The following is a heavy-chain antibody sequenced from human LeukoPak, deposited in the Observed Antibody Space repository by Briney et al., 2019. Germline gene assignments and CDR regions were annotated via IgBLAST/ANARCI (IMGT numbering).Heavy chain of an antibody. CDR3: RIKGASFDY. Sequence: MTSETLSLTCAVYGGSFSGYYWSWIRQPPGKGLEWLGEINHSGSTNYNPSLKSRVTISVDTSKNQFSLKLSSVTAADTAVYYCRIKGASFDYWGQGTLVTVSS. D-gene: IGHD4/OR15-4a*01. CDR2: INHSGST. CDR1: GGSFSGYY. J-gene: IGHJ4*02. V-gene: IGHV4-34*01.